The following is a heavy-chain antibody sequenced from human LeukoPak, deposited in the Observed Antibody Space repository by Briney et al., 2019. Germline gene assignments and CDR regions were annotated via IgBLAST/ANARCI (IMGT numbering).Heavy chain of an antibody. CDR1: GVSINDYY. V-gene: IGHV4-59*01. Sequence: PSETLSLTCTVSGVSINDYYWTWIRQAPGKGLEWIGYISNSGTTDYNPPLKGRGTMSVDTSENGFSLTLTSVSAADTAMYYCESVVRGAVTSNWFDPWGQGTLVTVSS. CDR2: ISNSGTT. D-gene: IGHD4-17*01. J-gene: IGHJ5*02. CDR3: ESVVRGAVTSNWFDP.